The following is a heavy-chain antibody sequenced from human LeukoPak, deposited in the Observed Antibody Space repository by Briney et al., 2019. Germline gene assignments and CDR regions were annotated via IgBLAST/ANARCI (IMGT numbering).Heavy chain of an antibody. CDR2: FDPEDGET. CDR1: GYTLTELS. V-gene: IGHV1-24*01. Sequence: ASVKVSCKVSGYTLTELSMHWVRQAPGKGLEWMGGFDPEDGETIYAQKFQGRVTMTEDTSTDTACMELSSLRSEDTAVYYCATTYSSGWYPPFDYWGQGTLVTVSS. J-gene: IGHJ4*02. D-gene: IGHD6-19*01. CDR3: ATTYSSGWYPPFDY.